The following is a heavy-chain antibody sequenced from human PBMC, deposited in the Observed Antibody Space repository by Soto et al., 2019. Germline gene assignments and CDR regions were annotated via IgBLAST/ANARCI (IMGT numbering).Heavy chain of an antibody. Sequence: GGSLRLSCAASGFTFSSYGMHWVRQAPGKGLEWVAVIWYDGSNKYYADSVKGRFTISRDNSKNTLYLQMNSLRAEDTAVYYCAKPYCSGGSCLYYYDYWGQGTLVTVSS. CDR3: AKPYCSGGSCLYYYDY. V-gene: IGHV3-33*06. CDR2: IWYDGSNK. CDR1: GFTFSSYG. D-gene: IGHD2-15*01. J-gene: IGHJ4*02.